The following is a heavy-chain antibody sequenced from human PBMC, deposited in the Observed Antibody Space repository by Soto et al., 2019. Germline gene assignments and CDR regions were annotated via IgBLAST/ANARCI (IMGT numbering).Heavy chain of an antibody. CDR3: ARVETCSSTSCYSVFDS. V-gene: IGHV3-74*01. CDR2: INSDGSST. J-gene: IGHJ4*02. Sequence: EVQLVESGGALVQPGGSLRVSCAASGFTFSTYWMHWVRQAPGKGLVWVSSINSDGSSTNYADSVKGRFTISRDNTKNTLYLQMNSLRAEDTAVYYCARVETCSSTSCYSVFDSWGQGTLVTVSS. CDR1: GFTFSTYW. D-gene: IGHD2-2*01.